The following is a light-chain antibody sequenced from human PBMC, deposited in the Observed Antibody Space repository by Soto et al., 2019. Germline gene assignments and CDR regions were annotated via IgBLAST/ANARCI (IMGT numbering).Light chain of an antibody. Sequence: QSVLTQPPSVSGAPGQRVTISRTGSSSNIGAGYDVHWYQQLPGTAPKLPIYGNSNRPSGVPDRFSGSKSGTSASLAITGLQAEDEADYYCQSYDSSLSGYVFGTGTKVTVL. CDR3: QSYDSSLSGYV. CDR2: GNS. J-gene: IGLJ1*01. V-gene: IGLV1-40*01. CDR1: SSNIGAGYD.